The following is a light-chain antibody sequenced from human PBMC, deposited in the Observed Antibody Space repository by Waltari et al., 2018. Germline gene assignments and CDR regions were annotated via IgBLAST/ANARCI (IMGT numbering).Light chain of an antibody. CDR1: QSINTY. CDR3: QQTYSTPPT. J-gene: IGKJ1*01. V-gene: IGKV1-39*01. CDR2: AAS. Sequence: DIQMTQSPASLSASVGDRVTITCRASQSINTYLNWYQQKPEKAPKLLIYAASSLQSGVPSMFTGRGSGTEFSLTISSLQPEDFATYYCQQTYSTPPTFGQGTNVEIK.